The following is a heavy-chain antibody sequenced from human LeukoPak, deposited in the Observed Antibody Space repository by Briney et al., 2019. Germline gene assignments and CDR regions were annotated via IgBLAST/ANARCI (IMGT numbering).Heavy chain of an antibody. Sequence: ASVKVSCKASGYTFTSYYMHWVRQAPGQGLEWMGMINPSGGSTSYAQKFQGRVTMTRDTSTSTVYMELSSLRSEDTAVYYCARAYGHSSSWEEYFQHWGQGTLVTVS. CDR3: ARAYGHSSSWEEYFQH. D-gene: IGHD6-13*01. CDR1: GYTFTSYY. V-gene: IGHV1-46*01. CDR2: INPSGGST. J-gene: IGHJ1*01.